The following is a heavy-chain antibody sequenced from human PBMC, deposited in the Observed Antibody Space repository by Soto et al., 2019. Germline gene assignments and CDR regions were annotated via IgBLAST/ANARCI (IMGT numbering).Heavy chain of an antibody. CDR1: GFIFSRSA. J-gene: IGHJ5*02. CDR3: VAWGTSTSNP. V-gene: IGHV3-21*01. D-gene: IGHD1-1*01. CDR2: ISSSSYI. Sequence: GGSLRLSCAASGFIFSRSAMNWVRQAPGKGLEWVSSISSSSYIYYADSVKGRFTISRDNAKNSLYLQMNSLRADDTALYYCVAWGTSTSNPWGQGTLVTVSS.